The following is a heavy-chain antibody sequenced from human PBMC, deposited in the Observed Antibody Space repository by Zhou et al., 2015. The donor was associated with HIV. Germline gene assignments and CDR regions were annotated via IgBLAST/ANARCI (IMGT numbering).Heavy chain of an antibody. D-gene: IGHD2-2*01. Sequence: QVQLVESGGGVVQPGGSLRLSCAASNFTFRSYGMHWVRQVSGKGLEWVAFIGYDGSQKWCTDAVKGRFTISRDNRKNTMFLQMDSLRVEDSAVYYCAKDYGTFGSSWHFDSWGQGTLVTVSS. J-gene: IGHJ4*02. CDR3: AKDYGTFGSSWHFDS. V-gene: IGHV3-30*02. CDR2: IGYDGSQK. CDR1: NFTFRSYG.